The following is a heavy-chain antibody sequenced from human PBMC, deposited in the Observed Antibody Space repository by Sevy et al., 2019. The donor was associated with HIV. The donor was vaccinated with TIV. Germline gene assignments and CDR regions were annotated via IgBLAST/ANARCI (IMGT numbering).Heavy chain of an antibody. CDR3: PGGLVNSLDY. CDR1: GYTFTSYY. V-gene: IGHV1-46*01. D-gene: IGHD3-16*02. J-gene: IGHJ4*02. Sequence: ASVKVSCKASGYTFTSYYMHWVRQAPGQGLEWMGIINPSGGSTSYAQKFQGRVTMTRDTSTSTVYMELSSLRSEDTAGNYGPGGLVNSLDYGAREPWSPSPQ. CDR2: INPSGGST.